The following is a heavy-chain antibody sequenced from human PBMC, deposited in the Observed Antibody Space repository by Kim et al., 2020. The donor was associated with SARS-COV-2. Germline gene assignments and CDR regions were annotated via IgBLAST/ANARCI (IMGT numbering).Heavy chain of an antibody. D-gene: IGHD4-4*01. CDR1: GFTFTTYW. CDR3: ARSLYSTMLDS. J-gene: IGHJ5*01. Sequence: GGSLRLSCTASGFTFTTYWMHWVRQAPGKGLVWVSRVNVDMTTINYAESVEGRFTVSRDNAKNTLYLQMDSLRDEDTAVYYCARSLYSTMLDSWGQGTLV. V-gene: IGHV3-74*01. CDR2: VNVDMTTI.